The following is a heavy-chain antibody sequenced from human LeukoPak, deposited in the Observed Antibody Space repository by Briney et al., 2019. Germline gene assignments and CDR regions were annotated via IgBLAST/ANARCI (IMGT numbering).Heavy chain of an antibody. Sequence: SETLSLTCAVSGGSISSGGYSWSWIRQPPGKGLEWIGYIYYSGSTYYNPSLKSRVTISVDTSKNQFSLKLSSVTAADTAVYYCARTPGSYYYYYYMDVWGKGTTVTVSS. D-gene: IGHD1-26*01. CDR3: ARTPGSYYYYYYMDV. V-gene: IGHV4-30-4*07. J-gene: IGHJ6*03. CDR1: GGSISSGGYS. CDR2: IYYSGST.